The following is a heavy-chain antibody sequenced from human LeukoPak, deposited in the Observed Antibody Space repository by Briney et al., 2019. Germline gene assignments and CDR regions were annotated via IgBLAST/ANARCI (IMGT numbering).Heavy chain of an antibody. V-gene: IGHV3-23*01. J-gene: IGHJ4*02. CDR1: GFTFSSYA. D-gene: IGHD6-13*01. CDR2: ISGSGGST. Sequence: GGSLRLSCAASGFTFSSYAMSWVRQAPGKGLEWVSAISGSGGSTYYADSVKGRFTISRDNAKNSLYLQMNSLRAEDTAVYYCARDKGIAAAGPPPADYWGQGTLVTVSS. CDR3: ARDKGIAAAGPPPADY.